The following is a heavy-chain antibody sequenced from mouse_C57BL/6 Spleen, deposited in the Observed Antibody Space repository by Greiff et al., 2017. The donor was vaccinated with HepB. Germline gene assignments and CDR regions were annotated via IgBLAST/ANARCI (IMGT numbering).Heavy chain of an antibody. CDR2: ISSGGSYT. D-gene: IGHD3-2*02. V-gene: IGHV5-6*01. J-gene: IGHJ3*01. CDR1: GFTFSSYG. CDR3: ARQDSSGRQFAY. Sequence: EVKLVESGGDLVKPGGSLKLSCAASGFTFSSYGMSWVRQTPDKRLEWVATISSGGSYTYYPDSVKGRFTISRDNAKNTLYLQMSSLKSEDTAMYYCARQDSSGRQFAYWGQGTLVTVSA.